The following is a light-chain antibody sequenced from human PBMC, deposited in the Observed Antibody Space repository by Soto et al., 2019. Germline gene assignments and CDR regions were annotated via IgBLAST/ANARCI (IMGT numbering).Light chain of an antibody. J-gene: IGKJ4*01. Sequence: EVVVTQSPDTLSLSPGERATLSCRASHFVASGYLAWYQRKPGQAPRLLIYGASRRVTGIPDRFSGTGSGTDFTLTISDLEPEDSAVYHCQQYGSAPLSFGGGTKVEIK. V-gene: IGKV3-20*01. CDR1: HFVASGY. CDR2: GAS. CDR3: QQYGSAPLS.